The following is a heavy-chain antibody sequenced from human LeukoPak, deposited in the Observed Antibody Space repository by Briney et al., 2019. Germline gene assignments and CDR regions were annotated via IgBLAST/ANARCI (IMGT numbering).Heavy chain of an antibody. CDR3: ARHGAYCSGGSCYSFRRVVSSQIDY. J-gene: IGHJ4*02. CDR1: GGSFSGYY. D-gene: IGHD2-15*01. Sequence: SETLSLTCAVYGGSFSGYYWSWIRQPPGKGLEWIGEINHSGSTNYNPSLKSRVTISVDTSKNQFSLKPSSVTAADTAVYYCARHGAYCSGGSCYSFRRVVSSQIDYWGQGTLVTVSS. CDR2: INHSGST. V-gene: IGHV4-34*01.